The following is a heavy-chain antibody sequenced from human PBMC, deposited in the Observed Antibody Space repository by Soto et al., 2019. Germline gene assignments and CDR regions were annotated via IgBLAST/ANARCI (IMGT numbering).Heavy chain of an antibody. CDR2: ISYDGSNK. J-gene: IGHJ4*02. CDR3: AIVGLTAVTTYTDY. D-gene: IGHD4-17*01. Sequence: QVQLVESGRGVVQPGRTLRLSCAASGFTFSSYGMHWVRLAPGKGLEWVAVISYDGSNKYYADSVKGRFTISRDNSKNTMYLQMNSLIAEDTVVYYCAIVGLTAVTTYTDYWGQGTLVTVSS. CDR1: GFTFSSYG. V-gene: IGHV3-30*03.